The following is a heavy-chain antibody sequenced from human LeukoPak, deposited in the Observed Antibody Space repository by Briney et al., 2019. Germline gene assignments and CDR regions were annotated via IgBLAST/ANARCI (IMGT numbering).Heavy chain of an antibody. J-gene: IGHJ2*01. CDR3: AKDKGGRQKLYWYFDL. D-gene: IGHD1-26*01. CDR1: GFTFDDYA. V-gene: IGHV3-43*02. CDR2: ISGEGGTI. Sequence: GGSLRLSCAASGFTFDDYAMHWVRQAPGKGLEWVSLISGEGGTIYSADSAKGRFTISRDNSKNSLYLQMNSLRTEDTALYYCAKDKGGRQKLYWYFDLWGRGTLVTVSS.